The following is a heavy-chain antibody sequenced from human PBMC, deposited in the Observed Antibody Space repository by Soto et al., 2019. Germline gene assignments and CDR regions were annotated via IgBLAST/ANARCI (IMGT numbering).Heavy chain of an antibody. CDR1: GGSISSGGYY. Sequence: SETLSLTCTVSGGSISSGGYYWSWIRQHPGKGLEWLGYIYYSGSTYYNPSLKSRVTISVDASKNQFSLKLSSVTAADTAVYYCARGRITIFGVVPDAFDIWGQGTMVTVSS. J-gene: IGHJ3*02. CDR3: ARGRITIFGVVPDAFDI. CDR2: IYYSGST. D-gene: IGHD3-3*01. V-gene: IGHV4-31*03.